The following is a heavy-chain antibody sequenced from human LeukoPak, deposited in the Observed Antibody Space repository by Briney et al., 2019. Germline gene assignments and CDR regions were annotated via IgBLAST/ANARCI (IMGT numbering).Heavy chain of an antibody. V-gene: IGHV4-61*02. D-gene: IGHD3-10*01. CDR3: ASTGTRYYYYYYMDV. CDR1: GGSISSGSYY. CDR2: IYTSGST. J-gene: IGHJ6*03. Sequence: PSETLSLTCTVSGGSISSGSYYWSWIRQPAGKGLEWIGRIYTSGSTYYNPSLKSRVTISVDTSKNQFSLKLSSVTAADTAVYYCASTGTRYYYYYYMDVWGKGTTVTVSS.